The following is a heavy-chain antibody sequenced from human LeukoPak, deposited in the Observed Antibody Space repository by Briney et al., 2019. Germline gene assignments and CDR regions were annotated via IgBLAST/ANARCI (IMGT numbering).Heavy chain of an antibody. CDR3: ARIPSAYTYYFDY. V-gene: IGHV3-30*14. Sequence: GGSLRLSCAASGFTFSSYALHWVRQAPGKGLEWVAVISYDGNNAFYAESVKGRFTISRENSKNTLYLQMNSLRAEDTAVYYCARIPSAYTYYFDYWGQGTLVTVSS. D-gene: IGHD3-16*01. J-gene: IGHJ4*02. CDR2: ISYDGNNA. CDR1: GFTFSSYA.